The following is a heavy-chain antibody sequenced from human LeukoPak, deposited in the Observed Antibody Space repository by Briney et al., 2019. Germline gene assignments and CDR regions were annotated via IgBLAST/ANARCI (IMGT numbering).Heavy chain of an antibody. CDR2: IRSKANSYAT. Sequence: PGGSLKPSCAASGFIFSGSAMHWVRQASGKGLEWVGRIRSKANSYATAYAASVKGRFTISRDDSKNTAYLQMNSLKTEDTAVYYCTRDWDLSTKQYKYYFDYWGQGTLVTVSS. V-gene: IGHV3-73*01. CDR3: TRDWDLSTKQYKYYFDY. J-gene: IGHJ4*02. CDR1: GFIFSGSA. D-gene: IGHD1-1*01.